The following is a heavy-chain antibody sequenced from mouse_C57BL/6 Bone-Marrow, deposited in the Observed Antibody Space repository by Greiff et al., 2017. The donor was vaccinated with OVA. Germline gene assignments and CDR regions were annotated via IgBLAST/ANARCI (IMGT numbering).Heavy chain of an antibody. V-gene: IGHV1-69*01. CDR1: GYTFTSYW. D-gene: IGHD1-1*01. CDR2: IDPSDSYT. J-gene: IGHJ2*01. Sequence: QVQLQQPGAELVMPGASVKLSCKASGYTFTSYWMHWVKQRPGQGLEWIGEIDPSDSYTNYNQKFKGKSTLTVDKSSSTAYMQLSSLTSEDSAVYDCAREGNYYGGFDYWGQGTTLTVSS. CDR3: AREGNYYGGFDY.